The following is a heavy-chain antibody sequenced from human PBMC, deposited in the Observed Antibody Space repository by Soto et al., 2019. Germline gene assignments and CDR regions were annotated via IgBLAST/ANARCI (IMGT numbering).Heavy chain of an antibody. CDR2: IIPIFGTA. Sequence: SVQVSCKASGGTFSSYAISWVRQAPGQGLEWMGGIIPIFGTANYAQKFQGRVTITADKSTSTAYMELSSLRSEDTAVYYCARPSGERGLQLSSSCAMDVWGQGPMVT. CDR3: ARPSGERGLQLSSSCAMDV. D-gene: IGHD5-12*01. CDR1: GGTFSSYA. V-gene: IGHV1-69*06. J-gene: IGHJ6*01.